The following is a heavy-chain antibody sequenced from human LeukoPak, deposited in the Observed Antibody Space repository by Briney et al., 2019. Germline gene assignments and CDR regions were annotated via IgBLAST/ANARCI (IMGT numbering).Heavy chain of an antibody. J-gene: IGHJ6*03. D-gene: IGHD5-12*01. V-gene: IGHV5-51*01. CDR2: IYPDDSDT. CDR1: GYSFTNYW. Sequence: GESLKISCKGSGYSFTNYWIGWVRQMPGKGLEWMGVIYPDDSDTKYSPSFQGQVTISADKSISTAYLQWSSLKASDTAMYYCARHVRGYSGYDYYYYYMDVWGKGTTVTVSS. CDR3: ARHVRGYSGYDYYYYYMDV.